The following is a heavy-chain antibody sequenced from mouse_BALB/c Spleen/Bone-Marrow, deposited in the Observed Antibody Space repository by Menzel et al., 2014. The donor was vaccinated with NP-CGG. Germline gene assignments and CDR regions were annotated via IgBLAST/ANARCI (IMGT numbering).Heavy chain of an antibody. Sequence: QVQLQQSGPELVRPGASVKMSCKASGYTFTRYWMHWVKQRPGQGLEWIGMIDPSNSETRLNQKFKDKATLNIDKSSNTAYMQLSSRTSEDSTVYYCARAAYYDNHGYVMDYWGQGTSVTVSS. J-gene: IGHJ4*01. CDR1: GYTFTRYW. V-gene: IGHV1S127*01. CDR3: ARAAYYDNHGYVMDY. D-gene: IGHD2-10*01. CDR2: IDPSNSET.